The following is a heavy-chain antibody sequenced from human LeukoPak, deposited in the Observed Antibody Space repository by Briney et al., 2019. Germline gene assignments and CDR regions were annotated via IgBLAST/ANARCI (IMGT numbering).Heavy chain of an antibody. V-gene: IGHV3-21*01. CDR2: ISSTSTYI. CDR3: ARGGLGNNYGMDV. J-gene: IGHJ6*02. D-gene: IGHD3/OR15-3a*01. CDR1: GFSFSSYS. Sequence: GSLRLSCAASGFSFSSYSMNWVRQAPGKGLEWVSFISSTSTYIYYADSVKGRFTISRDNAKNSLYLQMNSLRAEDTAVYYCARGGLGNNYGMDVWGQGTTVTVSS.